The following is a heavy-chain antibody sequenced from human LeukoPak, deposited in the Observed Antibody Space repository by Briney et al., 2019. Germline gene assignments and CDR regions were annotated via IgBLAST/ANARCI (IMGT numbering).Heavy chain of an antibody. CDR1: GYTLTELS. D-gene: IGHD4-17*01. CDR3: ATDIPFAYGDYYYHFDY. J-gene: IGHJ4*02. CDR2: FDPEDGET. V-gene: IGHV1-24*01. Sequence: ASVKVSCKVSGYTLTELSMHWVRQAPGKGLEWVGGFDPEDGETIYAQKFQGRVTMTEDTSTDTAYMELSSLRSEDTAVYYCATDIPFAYGDYYYHFDYWGQGTLVTVSS.